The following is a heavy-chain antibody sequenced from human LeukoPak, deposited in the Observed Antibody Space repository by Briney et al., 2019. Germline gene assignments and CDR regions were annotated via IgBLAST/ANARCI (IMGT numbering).Heavy chain of an antibody. J-gene: IGHJ6*03. Sequence: SETLSLTCTVSGYSISSGYYWGWIRQPPGKGLEWIGSIYHSGSTYYNPSLKSRVTISVDTSKNQFSLKLSSVTAADTAVYYCARVKFEFPAGIVGATILNYYYYMDVWGKGTTVTVSS. D-gene: IGHD1-26*01. V-gene: IGHV4-38-2*02. CDR2: IYHSGST. CDR1: GYSISSGYY. CDR3: ARVKFEFPAGIVGATILNYYYYMDV.